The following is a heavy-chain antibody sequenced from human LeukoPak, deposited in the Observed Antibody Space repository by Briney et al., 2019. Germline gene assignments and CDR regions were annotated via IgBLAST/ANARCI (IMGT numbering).Heavy chain of an antibody. CDR3: ARGGYWGLFGYYYYYMDV. CDR1: EFSVGSNY. J-gene: IGHJ6*03. V-gene: IGHV3-66*01. Sequence: GGSLRLSCAASEFSVGSNYMTWVRQAPGKGLEWVSLIYSGGSTYYADSVKGRFTISRDNSKNTLYLQMGSLRAEDMAVYYCARGGYWGLFGYYYYYMDVWGKGTTVTVSS. CDR2: IYSGGST. D-gene: IGHD5-18*01.